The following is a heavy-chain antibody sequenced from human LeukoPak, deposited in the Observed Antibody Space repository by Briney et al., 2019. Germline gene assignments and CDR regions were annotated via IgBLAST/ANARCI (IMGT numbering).Heavy chain of an antibody. CDR1: GFTFSSYG. V-gene: IGHV3-30*02. J-gene: IGHJ4*02. CDR3: AREGGTLSTSPTLDY. D-gene: IGHD1-1*01. CDR2: IRYDGSIK. Sequence: QPGGSLRLSCAASGFTFSSYGMHWVRQAPGKGLEWVAFIRYDGSIKYYADSVKGRFTISRDSSKTTLYLQMSRLRTEDTAVYYCAREGGTLSTSPTLDYWGQGTLVTVSS.